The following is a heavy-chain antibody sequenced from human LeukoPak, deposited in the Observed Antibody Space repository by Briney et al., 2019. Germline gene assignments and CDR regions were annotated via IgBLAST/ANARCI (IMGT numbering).Heavy chain of an antibody. CDR2: IIPIFGTA. Sequence: ASVKVSCKASGGTFSSYAISWVRQAPGQGLEWMGGIIPIFGTANYAQKFQGRVTITADESTSTAYMELSSLRSEDTAVYYCANYDFWSGYSRGADHWFDPWGQGTLVTVSS. D-gene: IGHD3-3*01. V-gene: IGHV1-69*13. J-gene: IGHJ5*02. CDR1: GGTFSSYA. CDR3: ANYDFWSGYSRGADHWFDP.